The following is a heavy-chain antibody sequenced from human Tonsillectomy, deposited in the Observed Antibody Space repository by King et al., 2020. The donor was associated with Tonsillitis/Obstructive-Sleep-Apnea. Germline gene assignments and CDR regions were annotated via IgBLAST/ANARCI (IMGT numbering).Heavy chain of an antibody. CDR3: SGCYVPYYYYMDV. CDR1: GGTFSSYA. CDR2: IIPIFGLA. V-gene: IGHV1-69*12. Sequence: QLVQSGAEVKKPGSSVKVSCKASGGTFSSYAISWGRQVPGQGLEWMGGIIPIFGLANYAQKFQGRVTITADESTSTAYMELSSLRSEDTAVYYCSGCYVPYYYYMDVWGKGTTVTVSS. J-gene: IGHJ6*03. D-gene: IGHD2-2*01.